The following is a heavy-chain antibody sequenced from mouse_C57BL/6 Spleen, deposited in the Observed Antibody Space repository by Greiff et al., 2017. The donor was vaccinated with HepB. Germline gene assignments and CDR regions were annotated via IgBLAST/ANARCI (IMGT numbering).Heavy chain of an antibody. CDR2: ISSGSSTI. J-gene: IGHJ2*01. D-gene: IGHD1-3*01. V-gene: IGHV5-17*01. Sequence: EVKLMESGGGLVKPGGSLKLSCAASGFTFSDYGMHWVRQAPEKGLEWVAYISSGSSTIYYADTVKGRFTISRDNAKNTLVLQMTSLRSEDSAMYYCAKTRTYFDYWGQGTTLTVSS. CDR3: AKTRTYFDY. CDR1: GFTFSDYG.